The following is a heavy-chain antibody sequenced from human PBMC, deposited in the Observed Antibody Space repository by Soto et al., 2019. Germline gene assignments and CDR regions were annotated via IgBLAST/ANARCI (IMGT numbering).Heavy chain of an antibody. D-gene: IGHD3-16*02. V-gene: IGHV1-46*01. J-gene: IGHJ6*02. Sequence: QVQLVQPGAEVMKPGASVKISCKASGFTSTRYSVHWVRQAPGQGPEWMGRINPNNGGTNYAQEFQGRFPRTRDPSTTIVYLDLSSLRSEDTAVYYCASRVNADFDVWGPGTAVTVS. CDR1: GFTSTRYS. CDR2: INPNNGGT. CDR3: ASRVNADFDV.